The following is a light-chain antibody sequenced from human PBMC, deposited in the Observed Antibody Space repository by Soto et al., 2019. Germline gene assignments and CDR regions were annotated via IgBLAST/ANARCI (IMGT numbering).Light chain of an antibody. Sequence: IVLTQSPGTLSLSPGERATLSCRASQTVSSSYLAWYQQKPGQPPRPLIYGASSRATGIPDRFSGSGSGTDFTLTISRLEPEDFAVYYCQQYATSPPTFGQGTKLEIK. CDR2: GAS. CDR3: QQYATSPPT. CDR1: QTVSSSY. J-gene: IGKJ2*01. V-gene: IGKV3-20*01.